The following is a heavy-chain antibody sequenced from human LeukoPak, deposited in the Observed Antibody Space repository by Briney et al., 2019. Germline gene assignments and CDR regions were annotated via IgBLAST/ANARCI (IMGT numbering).Heavy chain of an antibody. J-gene: IGHJ6*02. D-gene: IGHD6-6*01. V-gene: IGHV1-69*13. CDR1: LGTLSSYT. Sequence: SVTVSYTRSLGTLSSYTISWVRQAPGQGLEWMGGIIPIFGTAHYAQKFQGRVTITADESTSTAYMELSSLRSEDTAVYYCARGRYSSSINSMDVWGQGTTVTVSS. CDR2: IIPIFGTA. CDR3: ARGRYSSSINSMDV.